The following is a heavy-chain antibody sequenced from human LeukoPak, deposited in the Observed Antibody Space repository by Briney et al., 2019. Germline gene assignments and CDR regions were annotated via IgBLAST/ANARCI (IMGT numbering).Heavy chain of an antibody. CDR2: IIPSIGSI. Sequence: SVKLSCEASGVTFSSYTMSWVRQAPGQGLEWISSIIPSIGSINYAEKLQGRVTISTDDSTSSAYMELSSLRSEDTAVYYCARAWAGCYYSDSSGYFGFDYWGQGTLVTVSS. V-gene: IGHV1-69*16. D-gene: IGHD3-22*01. CDR1: GVTFSSYT. CDR3: ARAWAGCYYSDSSGYFGFDY. J-gene: IGHJ4*02.